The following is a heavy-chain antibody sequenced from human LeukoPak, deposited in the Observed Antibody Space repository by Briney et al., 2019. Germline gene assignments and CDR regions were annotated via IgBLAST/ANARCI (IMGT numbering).Heavy chain of an antibody. J-gene: IGHJ4*02. Sequence: GGSLRLSCAASGFTFSSYSMNWVRQAPGKGLQWVSHISTGTYIAYADSVKGRFTISRDNARNSLYLEMNSLRAEDTAVYYCTREQDREAAATIVGDYWGQGTLVTVSS. V-gene: IGHV3-21*05. D-gene: IGHD3-22*01. CDR2: ISTGTYI. CDR1: GFTFSSYS. CDR3: TREQDREAAATIVGDY.